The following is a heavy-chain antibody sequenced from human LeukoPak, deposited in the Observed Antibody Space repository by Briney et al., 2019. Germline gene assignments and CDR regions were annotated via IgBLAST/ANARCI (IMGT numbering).Heavy chain of an antibody. J-gene: IGHJ5*02. V-gene: IGHV1-69*13. D-gene: IGHD2-2*01. CDR2: IIPVFGTT. CDR3: AREVPTVLLPTAMMGWFDP. CDR1: GYTFTSYD. Sequence: SVKVSCKASGYTFTSYDITWVRQAPGQGLEWMGGIIPVFGTTNYAQKFQDRVTITADESTTTAYMELSSLRSEDTAVYYCAREVPTVLLPTAMMGWFDPWGQGTLVSVSS.